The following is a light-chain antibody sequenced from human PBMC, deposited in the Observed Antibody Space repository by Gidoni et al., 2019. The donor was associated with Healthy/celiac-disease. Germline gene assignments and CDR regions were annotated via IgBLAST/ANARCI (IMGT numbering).Light chain of an antibody. V-gene: IGKV4-1*01. J-gene: IGKJ2*04. CDR1: QSVLYSSNNKNY. CDR2: WAS. Sequence: DIVMTQSPDSLAVSLGERATINCKSSQSVLYSSNNKNYLAWYQQKPGQPPKLLIYWASTRESGVPDRFSGSGSGTDFTLTISSLQAEDVAVYYCQQYYSTLPCSFXXXTKLEIK. CDR3: QQYYSTLPCS.